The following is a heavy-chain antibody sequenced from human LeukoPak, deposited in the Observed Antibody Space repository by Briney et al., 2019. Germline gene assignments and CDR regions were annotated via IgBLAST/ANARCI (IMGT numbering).Heavy chain of an antibody. CDR2: IAHDGTR. Sequence: SETLSLTCGVSGGSIDSTNYWSWVRQAPGRGLEWIGEIAHDGTRNYNSSLRSRVAMSFDRANNYFSLSLTAVTAADTALYYCTRESRPFCPFAFWGQGVLVTVSS. D-gene: IGHD2-2*01. V-gene: IGHV4-4*02. CDR1: GGSIDSTNY. CDR3: TRESRPFCPFAF. J-gene: IGHJ4*02.